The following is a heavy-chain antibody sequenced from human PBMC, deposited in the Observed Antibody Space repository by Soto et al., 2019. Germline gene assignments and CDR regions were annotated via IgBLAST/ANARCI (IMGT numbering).Heavy chain of an antibody. J-gene: IGHJ6*02. D-gene: IGHD2-2*01. CDR2: ISGSAYST. CDR1: GFTFSIYP. CDR3: AKDSSTSRYYYYDMDV. Sequence: GGSLRLSCAASGFTFSIYPMIWVRQAPGKGLEWVSLISGSAYSTYYADSVKGRFTISRDNAKNTLYLQMNSLRAEDTAVYYCAKDSSTSRYYYYDMDVWGRGTTVTVSS. V-gene: IGHV3-23*01.